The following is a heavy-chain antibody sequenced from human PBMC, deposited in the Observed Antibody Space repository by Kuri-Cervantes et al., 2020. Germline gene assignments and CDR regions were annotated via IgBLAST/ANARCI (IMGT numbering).Heavy chain of an antibody. D-gene: IGHD3-10*01. V-gene: IGHV1-2*06. CDR1: GYTLSDHF. CDR3: AREAPSWYGSGDWYFDL. J-gene: IGHJ2*01. Sequence: ASVKVSCKGSGYTLSDHFMHWVRQAPGQGLEWMRRINPNSGHTDSAQKFQGRATMTRDTSINTAYMELSRLRSDDTAVYYCAREAPSWYGSGDWYFDLWGRGTLVTVSS. CDR2: INPNSGHT.